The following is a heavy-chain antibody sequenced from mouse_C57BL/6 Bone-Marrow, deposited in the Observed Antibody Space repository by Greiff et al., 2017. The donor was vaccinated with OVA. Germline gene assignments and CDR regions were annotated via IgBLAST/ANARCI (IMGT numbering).Heavy chain of an antibody. V-gene: IGHV1-52*01. CDR2: IDPSDSET. D-gene: IGHD2-3*01. CDR3: ARCDGYYAFFDD. CDR1: GYTFTSYW. Sequence: VQLQQSGAELVRPGSSVKLSCKASGYTFTSYWMHWVKQRPIQGLEWIGNIDPSDSETPYNQKFKDKATLTVDKSSSTAYMQLSSLTSEDSAVYYCARCDGYYAFFDDWGQGTTLTVSS. J-gene: IGHJ2*01.